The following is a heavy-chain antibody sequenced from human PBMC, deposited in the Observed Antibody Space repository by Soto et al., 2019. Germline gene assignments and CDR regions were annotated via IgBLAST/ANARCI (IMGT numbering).Heavy chain of an antibody. CDR1: GFTFSSYA. J-gene: IGHJ3*02. V-gene: IGHV3-23*01. CDR3: AKPRYCSGGSCYSAAFDI. CDR2: ISGSGGST. D-gene: IGHD2-15*01. Sequence: EVQLLESGGGLVQPGGSLRLSCAASGFTFSSYAMNWVRQAPGKGLEWVSAISGSGGSTYYADSVKGRFTISRDNSKNTLYLQMNSLRAEDTAVYYCAKPRYCSGGSCYSAAFDIWGQGTMVTVSS.